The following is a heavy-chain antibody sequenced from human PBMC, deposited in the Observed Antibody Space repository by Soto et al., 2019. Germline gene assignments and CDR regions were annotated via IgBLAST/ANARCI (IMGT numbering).Heavy chain of an antibody. Sequence: QVQLVQSGAEVKKPGASVRVSCKASGYTFTSYYMHWVRQAPGQGPEWMGMINPSSGGTDYAQKFQGRVTMTRDTSTTTVYMELRSLRSEDTAVYYCTRSIITTAGTDAFDLWGKGTLVTVSS. CDR3: TRSIITTAGTDAFDL. CDR1: GYTFTSYY. D-gene: IGHD6-13*01. J-gene: IGHJ3*01. V-gene: IGHV1-46*03. CDR2: INPSSGGT.